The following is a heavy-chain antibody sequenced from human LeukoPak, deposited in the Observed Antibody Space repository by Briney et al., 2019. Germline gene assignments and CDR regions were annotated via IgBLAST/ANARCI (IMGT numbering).Heavy chain of an antibody. Sequence: SETLSLTCTVSGGSISSSSYYWGWIRQPPGQGLEWIGSIYYSGSTYYNPSLNIRVTISVDTSKNQFSLKLSSVTAADTAVYYCARQIVGPTSVYYYYMDVWGKGTTVTISS. CDR3: ARQIVGPTSVYYYYMDV. V-gene: IGHV4-39*01. CDR1: GGSISSSSYY. CDR2: IYYSGST. J-gene: IGHJ6*03. D-gene: IGHD1-26*01.